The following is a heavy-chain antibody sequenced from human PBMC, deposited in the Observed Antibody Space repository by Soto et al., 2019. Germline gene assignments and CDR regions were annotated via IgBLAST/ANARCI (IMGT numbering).Heavy chain of an antibody. J-gene: IGHJ5*02. D-gene: IGHD5-12*01. CDR1: GFTFRSYE. CDR3: ARGANGIDRLDH. V-gene: IGHV3-48*03. CDR2: ISSSSDFI. Sequence: GGSLRLSCEVSGFTFRSYEMHWVRQAPGKGLEWLSYISSSSDFIYYSESVKGRFTISRDNANNSLYLQMNSLRAADTAIYYCARGANGIDRLDHWGQGAPVTASS.